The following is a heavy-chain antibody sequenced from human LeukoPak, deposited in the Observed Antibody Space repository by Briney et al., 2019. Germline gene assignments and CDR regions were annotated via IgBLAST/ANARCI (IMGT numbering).Heavy chain of an antibody. V-gene: IGHV4-59*08. Sequence: PSETLSLTCTDSGGSISSYYWSWIRQPPGKGLEWIGYIYYSGSTNYNPSLRSRVTISVDTSKNQFSLKLSSVTAADTAVYYCARGGNYGDYDGYFDYWGQGTLVTVSS. CDR1: GGSISSYY. CDR3: ARGGNYGDYDGYFDY. CDR2: IYYSGST. J-gene: IGHJ4*02. D-gene: IGHD4-17*01.